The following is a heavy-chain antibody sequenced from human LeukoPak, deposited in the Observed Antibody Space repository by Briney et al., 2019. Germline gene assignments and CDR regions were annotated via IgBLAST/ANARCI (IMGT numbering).Heavy chain of an antibody. J-gene: IGHJ4*02. V-gene: IGHV4-39*01. D-gene: IGHD6-19*01. CDR3: ASAVAGSPFDY. Sequence: SETLSLTCTVSGGSISSSIYYWGWIRQPPGKGLEWIGSIYYSGSTYYNPSLKGRVTISVDMSKNQFSLRLSSVTAADTAVYYCASAVAGSPFDYWGQGTLVTVSS. CDR1: GGSISSSIYY. CDR2: IYYSGST.